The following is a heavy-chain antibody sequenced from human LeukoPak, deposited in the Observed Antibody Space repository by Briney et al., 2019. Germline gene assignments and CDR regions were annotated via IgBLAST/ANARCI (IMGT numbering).Heavy chain of an antibody. CDR1: GFTVSSNY. Sequence: GGSLRLSCAASGFTVSSNYMSWVRQAPGKGLEWVSVIYGGGSTYYADSVKGRFTISRDNSKNTLYLQMNSLRAEDTAVYYCARGYYDSSGYQYLYYYYYMDVWGKGTTVTISS. CDR2: IYGGGST. V-gene: IGHV3-66*01. J-gene: IGHJ6*03. CDR3: ARGYYDSSGYQYLYYYYYMDV. D-gene: IGHD3-22*01.